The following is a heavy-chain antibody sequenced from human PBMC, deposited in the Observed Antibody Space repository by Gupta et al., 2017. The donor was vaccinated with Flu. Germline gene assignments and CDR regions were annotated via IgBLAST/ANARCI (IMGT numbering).Heavy chain of an antibody. Sequence: QVQLQQWGAGLLKPSETLSLTCAVYGGSFSGYSWSWIRQPPGKGLEWIGEINHSGSTNYNPSLKSRVTISVDTSKNQFSLKLSSVTAADTAVYYCARRLNGDSPLLDYWGQGTLVTVSS. CDR2: INHSGST. J-gene: IGHJ4*02. CDR3: ARRLNGDSPLLDY. CDR1: GGSFSGYS. V-gene: IGHV4-34*01. D-gene: IGHD4-17*01.